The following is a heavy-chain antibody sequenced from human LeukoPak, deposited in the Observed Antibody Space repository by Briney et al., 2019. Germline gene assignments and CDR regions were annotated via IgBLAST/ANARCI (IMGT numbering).Heavy chain of an antibody. V-gene: IGHV1-8*03. CDR3: AKVGYSNYYDY. D-gene: IGHD4-11*01. CDR1: GYTFTNFD. CDR2: MNPDTGNA. J-gene: IGHJ4*02. Sequence: ASVKVSCKASGYTFTNFDINWVRQATGQGLAWMGWMNPDTGNAGYGQKFQDRVNITWDASISTAYMDLSSLRSEDTAVYYCAKVGYSNYYDYWGQGTLVTVSS.